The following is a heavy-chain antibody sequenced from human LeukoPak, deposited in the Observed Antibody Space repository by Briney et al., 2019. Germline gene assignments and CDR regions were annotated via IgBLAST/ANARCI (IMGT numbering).Heavy chain of an antibody. D-gene: IGHD3-9*01. V-gene: IGHV3-30-3*01. CDR2: ISKDGNNK. Sequence: GRSLRLSCAASGFTFNKYAMHWVRQARGKGLELVALISKDGNNKYYADSVQGRFSISRDNSKNTLYLQMNSLRAEDTAVYYCAKDRPRYYDILTGYYSYYYYYGMDVWGQGTTVTVSS. J-gene: IGHJ6*02. CDR3: AKDRPRYYDILTGYYSYYYYYGMDV. CDR1: GFTFNKYA.